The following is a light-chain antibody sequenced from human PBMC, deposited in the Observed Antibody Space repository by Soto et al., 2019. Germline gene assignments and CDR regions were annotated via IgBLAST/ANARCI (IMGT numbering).Light chain of an antibody. J-gene: IGKJ5*01. CDR2: GAS. CDR1: HSVSRTY. V-gene: IGKV3-20*01. CDR3: QQFDDSVT. Sequence: EIVLTQSPGTLSLSPGERATLSCRASHSVSRTYLAWYQQKPGQDPRLLMYGASDRATGNPGRFSGSGSGTDFTLTISGLEPEDSAVYYCQQFDDSVTFGQGTRLEIK.